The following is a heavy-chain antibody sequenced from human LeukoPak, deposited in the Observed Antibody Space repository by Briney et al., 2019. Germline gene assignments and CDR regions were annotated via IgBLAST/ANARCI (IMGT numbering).Heavy chain of an antibody. CDR1: GYTFTSYG. Sequence: GASVKVSCTASGYTFTSYGISWVRQAPGQGLEWMGWISAYNGNTNYAQKLQGRVTMTTDTSTSTAYMELRSLRSDDTAVYYCAREDIVVVPAAILAYYYYGMDVWGQGTTVTVSS. CDR2: ISAYNGNT. D-gene: IGHD2-2*01. J-gene: IGHJ6*02. CDR3: AREDIVVVPAAILAYYYYGMDV. V-gene: IGHV1-18*01.